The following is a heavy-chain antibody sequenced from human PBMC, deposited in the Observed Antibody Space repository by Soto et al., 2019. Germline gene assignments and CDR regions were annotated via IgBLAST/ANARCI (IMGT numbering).Heavy chain of an antibody. Sequence: ASVKVSCKASGYTFTSYGISWVRQAPGQGLEWMGWISAYNGNTNYAQKLQGRVTMTTDTSTSTAYMELRSLRSDDTAVYYCARDQTTYYYDSSGSTYIDYWGQGTLVTVSS. CDR3: ARDQTTYYYDSSGSTYIDY. CDR1: GYTFTSYG. J-gene: IGHJ4*02. CDR2: ISAYNGNT. D-gene: IGHD3-22*01. V-gene: IGHV1-18*01.